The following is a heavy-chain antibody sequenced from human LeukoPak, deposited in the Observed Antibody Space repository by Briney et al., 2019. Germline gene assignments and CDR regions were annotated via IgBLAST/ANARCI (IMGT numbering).Heavy chain of an antibody. J-gene: IGHJ4*02. CDR3: ARDLNTAMSNFDY. CDR1: GYTFTSYG. Sequence: EASVKVSCKASGYTFTSYGISWVRQAPGQGLEWMGWISAYNGNTNYAQKLQGRVTMTTDTSTSTAYVELRSLRSDDTAVYYCARDLNTAMSNFDYWGQGTLVTVSS. V-gene: IGHV1-18*01. CDR2: ISAYNGNT. D-gene: IGHD5-18*01.